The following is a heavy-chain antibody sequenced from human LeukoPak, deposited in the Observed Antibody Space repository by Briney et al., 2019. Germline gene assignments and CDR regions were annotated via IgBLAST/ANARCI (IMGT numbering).Heavy chain of an antibody. V-gene: IGHV3-23*01. CDR3: AKRDF. CDR1: GFTFSTNG. Sequence: GGTLRLSCAASGFTFSTNGMSWVRQAPGKGLEWVSAISGIGGRTFYADSVKGRFTISRDNAKNSLYLQMNSLRADDTAIYYCAKRDFWGQGTLVTVSS. CDR2: ISGIGGRT. J-gene: IGHJ4*02.